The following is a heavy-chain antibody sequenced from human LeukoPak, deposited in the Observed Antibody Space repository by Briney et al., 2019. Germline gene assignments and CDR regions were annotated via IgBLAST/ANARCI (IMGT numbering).Heavy chain of an antibody. D-gene: IGHD2-2*01. J-gene: IGHJ6*03. CDR2: INWNGGST. CDR3: ARDIEDIVVVPAAYYYYYYMDV. Sequence: TGGSLRLSCAASGFTFDDYGMSWVRQAPGKGLEWVSGINWNGGSTGYADSVKGRFTISRDNAKNPLYLQMNSLRAEDTALYYCARDIEDIVVVPAAYYYYYYMDVWGKGTTVTVSS. CDR1: GFTFDDYG. V-gene: IGHV3-20*04.